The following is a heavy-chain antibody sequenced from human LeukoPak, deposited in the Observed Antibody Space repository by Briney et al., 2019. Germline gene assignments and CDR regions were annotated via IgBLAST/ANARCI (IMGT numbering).Heavy chain of an antibody. CDR2: ITNAGDT. CDR1: GFTFTSYD. D-gene: IGHD3/OR15-3a*01. CDR3: AREGTGYPSMDV. Sequence: GGSLRLSYAASGFTFTSYDMHWVRQRSGKGLEWVSTITNAGDTYYPDSVKGRFTISREVAQNSLYLQVNSLTGGDTAVYYCAREGTGYPSMDVWGKGTTVTVSS. J-gene: IGHJ6*03. V-gene: IGHV3-13*01.